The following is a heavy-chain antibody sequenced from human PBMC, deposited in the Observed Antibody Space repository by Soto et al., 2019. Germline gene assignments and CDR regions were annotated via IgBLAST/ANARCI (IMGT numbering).Heavy chain of an antibody. V-gene: IGHV3-30*18. D-gene: IGHD6-6*01. CDR3: AKGSSSVYYYYYGMDV. CDR2: MSSDASNK. J-gene: IGHJ6*02. CDR1: GFNFRAYG. Sequence: GSLRLSCAASGFNFRAYGMHWVRQAPGKGLQWVAVMSSDASNKYYADSVKGRFTISRDNSQNTLYLQMNSLRPEDTAVYYCAKGSSSVYYYYYGMDVWGQGTTVTVSS.